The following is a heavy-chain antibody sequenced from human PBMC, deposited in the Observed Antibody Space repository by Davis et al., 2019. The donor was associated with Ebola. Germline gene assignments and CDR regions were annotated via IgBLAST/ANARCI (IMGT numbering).Heavy chain of an antibody. D-gene: IGHD5-18*01. CDR1: GFTFSSYG. CDR2: ISYDGSNK. J-gene: IGHJ6*02. CDR3: AKDFNGDTAMVVYYYYGMDV. V-gene: IGHV3-30*18. Sequence: GESLKISCAASGFTFSSYGMHWVRQAPGKGLERVAVISYDGSNKYYADSVKGRFTISRDNSKNTLYLQMNSLRAEDTAVYYCAKDFNGDTAMVVYYYYGMDVWGQGTTVTVSS.